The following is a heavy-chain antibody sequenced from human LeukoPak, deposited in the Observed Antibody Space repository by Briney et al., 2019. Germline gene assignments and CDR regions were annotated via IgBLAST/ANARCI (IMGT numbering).Heavy chain of an antibody. CDR2: IRYDGSNK. J-gene: IGHJ4*02. D-gene: IGHD6-19*01. CDR3: AKDIWAIAVAEPFDY. CDR1: GFTFSSYG. V-gene: IGHV3-30*02. Sequence: GGSLRLSCAASGFTFSSYGMHWVRQAPGKGLVWVAFIRYDGSNKYYADSVKGRFTISRDNSKNTLYLQMNSLRAEDTAVYYCAKDIWAIAVAEPFDYWGQGTLVTVSS.